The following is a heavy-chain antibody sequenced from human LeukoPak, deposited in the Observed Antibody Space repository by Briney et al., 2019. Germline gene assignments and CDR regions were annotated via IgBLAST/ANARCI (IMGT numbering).Heavy chain of an antibody. D-gene: IGHD6-25*01. Sequence: VASVKVSCKASGYTFTSSDINWVRQAAAQGVEWMGWIDPNSGRTGYAQKFQGRVTMTENTSISTAYMELSSLRFDDTAVYYCARGRSGLAAAGTYDYWGQGTLITVSS. CDR1: GYTFTSSD. CDR3: ARGRSGLAAAGTYDY. V-gene: IGHV1-8*01. J-gene: IGHJ4*02. CDR2: IDPNSGRT.